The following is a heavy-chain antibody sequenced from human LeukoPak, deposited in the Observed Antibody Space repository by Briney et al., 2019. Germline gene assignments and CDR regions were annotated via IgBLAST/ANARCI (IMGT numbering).Heavy chain of an antibody. J-gene: IGHJ4*02. CDR1: GFIVSGDF. D-gene: IGHD1-26*01. Sequence: GGFLRLSCAASGFIVSGDFMSWVRQAAGKGLEWVSVIYSDGSTYYADSGEGRFTISRDNSKNTLDLQMTGLRAEDTAVYYCARERGRGRDSPWFDYWGQGTLVTVSS. CDR2: IYSDGST. CDR3: ARERGRGRDSPWFDY. V-gene: IGHV3-53*01.